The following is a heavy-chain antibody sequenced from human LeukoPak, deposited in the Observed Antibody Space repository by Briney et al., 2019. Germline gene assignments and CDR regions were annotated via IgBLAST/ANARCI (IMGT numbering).Heavy chain of an antibody. V-gene: IGHV4-59*01. Sequence: SETLSLTCTVSGGSISSYYWSWIRQPPGKGLEWIGYIYYSGSTNYNPSLKSRVTISVDTSKNQFSLKLSSVTAADTAVYYCARELWSGYYDREGAFDIWGQGTMVTVSS. D-gene: IGHD3-3*01. J-gene: IGHJ3*02. CDR3: ARELWSGYYDREGAFDI. CDR1: GGSISSYY. CDR2: IYYSGST.